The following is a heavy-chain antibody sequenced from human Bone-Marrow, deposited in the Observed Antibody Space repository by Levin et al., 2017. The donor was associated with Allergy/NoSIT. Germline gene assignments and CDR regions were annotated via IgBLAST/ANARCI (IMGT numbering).Heavy chain of an antibody. Sequence: GSGPTLVKPTQTLTLTCTFSGFSLRTSGAGVGWIRQPPGKALEWLALIYWDDDKRYRPSLKSRLTITKDTSKNQVVLTMTIMDPVDTATYYCAHRLMAPDSSSCPFDYWGQGTLVTVSS. CDR2: IYWDDDK. V-gene: IGHV2-5*02. CDR3: AHRLMAPDSSSCPFDY. CDR1: GFSLRTSGAG. J-gene: IGHJ4*02. D-gene: IGHD6-13*01.